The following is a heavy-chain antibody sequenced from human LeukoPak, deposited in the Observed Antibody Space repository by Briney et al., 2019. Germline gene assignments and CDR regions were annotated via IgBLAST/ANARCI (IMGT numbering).Heavy chain of an antibody. CDR2: ISGYNGNT. D-gene: IGHD6-19*01. J-gene: IGHJ4*02. V-gene: IGHV1-18*01. CDR3: ARDLEGSGWYGRWDY. Sequence: EASVKVSCKASGYTFTRYGITWVRRAPGQGLEWMGWISGYNGNTNYAQKLQGRVTMTTDTSTSTAYMELRSLRSDDTAVYYCARDLEGSGWYGRWDYWGQGTLVIVSS. CDR1: GYTFTRYG.